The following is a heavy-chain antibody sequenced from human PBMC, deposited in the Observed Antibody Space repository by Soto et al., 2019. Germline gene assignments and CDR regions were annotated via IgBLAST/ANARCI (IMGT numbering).Heavy chain of an antibody. J-gene: IGHJ4*02. CDR2: IYYSGST. V-gene: IGHV4-59*08. CDR3: ARGYCSGGSCYPFDY. Sequence: QVQLQESGPGLVKPSETLSLTCTVSGGSISSYYWSWIRQPPGKGLEWIGYIYYSGSTNYNPSLKSRGTISVDTSKNQFARKLSSVTAADTAVYYGARGYCSGGSCYPFDYWGQGTLVTVSS. D-gene: IGHD2-15*01. CDR1: GGSISSYY.